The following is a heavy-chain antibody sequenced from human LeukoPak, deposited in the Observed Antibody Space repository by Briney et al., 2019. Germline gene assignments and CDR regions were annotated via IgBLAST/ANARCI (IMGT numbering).Heavy chain of an antibody. V-gene: IGHV4-39*07. D-gene: IGHD5-24*01. CDR3: AREGRWLQLEGNDY. Sequence: PSETLSLTCTVSGGSISSSSYYWGWIRQPPGKGLEWIGSIYYGGSTYYNPSLKSRVTISVDTSKNQFSLKLSSVTAADTAVYYCAREGRWLQLEGNDYWGQGTLVTVSS. CDR2: IYYGGST. J-gene: IGHJ4*02. CDR1: GGSISSSSYY.